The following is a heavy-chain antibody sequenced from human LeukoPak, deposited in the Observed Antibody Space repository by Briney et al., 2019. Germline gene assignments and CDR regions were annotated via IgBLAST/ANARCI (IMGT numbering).Heavy chain of an antibody. CDR2: IRSKLHGGTT. D-gene: IGHD5-18*01. CDR3: TRDRGYSYGYGDY. J-gene: IGHJ4*02. V-gene: IGHV3-49*04. Sequence: PGRSLRLSCTASGFTLGDYAMSWVRQAPGKGLEWVGFIRSKLHGGTTEYAASVKDRFTISRDDSKNIAYLQMNSLKNEGTAVYYCTRDRGYSYGYGDYWGQGTLVTVSS. CDR1: GFTLGDYA.